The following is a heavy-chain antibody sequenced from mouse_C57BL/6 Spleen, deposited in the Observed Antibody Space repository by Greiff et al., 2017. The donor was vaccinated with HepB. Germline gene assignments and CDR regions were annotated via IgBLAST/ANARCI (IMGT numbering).Heavy chain of an antibody. D-gene: IGHD2-2*01. Sequence: EVNLVESGGGLVKPGGSLKLSCAASGFTFSSYAMSWVRQTPEKRLEWVATISDGGSYTYYPDNVKGRFTISRDNAKNNLYLQMSHLKSEDTAMYYCARDGYRWYFDVWGTGTTVTVSS. V-gene: IGHV5-4*01. CDR3: ARDGYRWYFDV. J-gene: IGHJ1*03. CDR2: ISDGGSYT. CDR1: GFTFSSYA.